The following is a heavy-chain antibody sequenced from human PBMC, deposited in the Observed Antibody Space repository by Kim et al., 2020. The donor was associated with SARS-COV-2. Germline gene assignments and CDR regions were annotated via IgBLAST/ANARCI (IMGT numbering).Heavy chain of an antibody. CDR1: GGTFSSYA. Sequence: SVKVSCKASGGTFSSYAISWVRQAPGQGLEWMGGIIPIFGTANYAQKFQGRVTITADESTSTAYMELSSLRSEDTAVYYCARGFLGATLSYYFDYWGQGTLVTVSS. J-gene: IGHJ4*02. D-gene: IGHD1-26*01. V-gene: IGHV1-69*13. CDR3: ARGFLGATLSYYFDY. CDR2: IIPIFGTA.